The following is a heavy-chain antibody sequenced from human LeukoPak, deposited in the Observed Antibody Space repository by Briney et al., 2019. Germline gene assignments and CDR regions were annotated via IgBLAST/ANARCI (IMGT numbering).Heavy chain of an antibody. Sequence: GGSLRLSCAASGFTVSSNYMSWVRQAPGKGLEWVSVIYSGGSTYYADSVKGRFTISRDNSKNTLYLQMNSLRAEDTAVYYCATAARNYYYMDVWGKGTTITVSS. V-gene: IGHV3-66*02. CDR1: GFTVSSNY. CDR2: IYSGGST. D-gene: IGHD6-13*01. J-gene: IGHJ6*03. CDR3: ATAARNYYYMDV.